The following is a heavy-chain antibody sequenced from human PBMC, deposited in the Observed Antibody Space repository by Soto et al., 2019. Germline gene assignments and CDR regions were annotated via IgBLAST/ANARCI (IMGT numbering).Heavy chain of an antibody. D-gene: IGHD3-10*01. J-gene: IGHJ4*02. CDR2: INVNGGGP. V-gene: IGHV3-23*01. Sequence: GGSLRLSCAASGFTCVSYAMSWVRQTPGKGLEWVASINVNGGGPYYADSVKGRLTISRDDSKNTLNLQMNSLRAEDTAVYHCAKNYFFDNWGQGTLVTVSS. CDR3: AKNYFFDN. CDR1: GFTCVSYA.